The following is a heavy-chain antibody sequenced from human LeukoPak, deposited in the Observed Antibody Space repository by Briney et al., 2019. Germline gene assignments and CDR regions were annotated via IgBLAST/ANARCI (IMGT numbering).Heavy chain of an antibody. CDR1: GFTFDDYA. V-gene: IGHV3-9*01. Sequence: TGGSLRLSCAASGFTFDDYAMHWVRQAPGKGLEWVSGISWNSGSIGYADSVKGRFTISRDNAKNSLYLQMNSLRAEDTALYYCAKAQILKTMYCFDYWGQGTLVTVSS. CDR3: AKAQILKTMYCFDY. D-gene: IGHD3-10*02. J-gene: IGHJ4*02. CDR2: ISWNSGSI.